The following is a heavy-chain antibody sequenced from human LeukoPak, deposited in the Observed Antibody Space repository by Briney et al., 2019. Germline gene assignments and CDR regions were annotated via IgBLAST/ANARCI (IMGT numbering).Heavy chain of an antibody. D-gene: IGHD4-23*01. CDR3: AKLIRWPQGFDY. CDR2: ITSSGGST. Sequence: GGSLRLSCATSGFTFSNYGMHWVRQAPGKGLEWVSGITSSGGSTYYADSVKGRFTISRDNSKNTLFLQMNSLRAEDTAVYYCAKLIRWPQGFDYWGQGTLVTVSS. J-gene: IGHJ4*02. CDR1: GFTFSNYG. V-gene: IGHV3-23*01.